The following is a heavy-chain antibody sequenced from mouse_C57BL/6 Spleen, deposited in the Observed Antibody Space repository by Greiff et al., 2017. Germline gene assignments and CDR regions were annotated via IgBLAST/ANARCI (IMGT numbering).Heavy chain of an antibody. CDR2: IDPNSGGT. CDR1: GYTFTSYW. CDR3: ARPYGNPFAY. J-gene: IGHJ3*01. D-gene: IGHD2-10*02. Sequence: VQLQQSGAELVKPGASVKLSCKASGYTFTSYWMHWVKQRPGRGLEWIGRIDPNSGGTKYNEKFKSKATLTVDKPSSTAYMQLSSLTSEESAVYYCARPYGNPFAYWGQGTLVTVSA. V-gene: IGHV1-72*01.